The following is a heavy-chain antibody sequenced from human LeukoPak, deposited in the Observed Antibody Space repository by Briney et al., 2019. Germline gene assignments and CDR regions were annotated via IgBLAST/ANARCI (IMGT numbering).Heavy chain of an antibody. D-gene: IGHD1-26*01. V-gene: IGHV4-34*01. Sequence: SETLSLTCAVYGGSFSGYYWSWIRQPPGKGLEWIGEINHSGSTNYNPSLKSRVTISVDTSKNQFSLKLSSVTAADTAVCYCARWGIVGATGSFDYWGQGTLVTVSS. CDR2: INHSGST. J-gene: IGHJ4*02. CDR3: ARWGIVGATGSFDY. CDR1: GGSFSGYY.